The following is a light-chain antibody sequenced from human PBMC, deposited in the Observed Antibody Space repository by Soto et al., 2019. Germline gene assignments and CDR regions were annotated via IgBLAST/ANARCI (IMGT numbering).Light chain of an antibody. CDR3: QQSHSTPWT. J-gene: IGKJ1*01. CDR2: AAS. CDR1: QRISTY. V-gene: IGKV1-39*01. Sequence: DIQMTQSPSSLSASVGDRVTITCRASQRISTYLNWYQQRPGKAPRLLIYAASSLQSGVPSRFSGSGSGTDFTLTISGLQPVDFATYYCQQSHSTPWTFGQGTKVEI.